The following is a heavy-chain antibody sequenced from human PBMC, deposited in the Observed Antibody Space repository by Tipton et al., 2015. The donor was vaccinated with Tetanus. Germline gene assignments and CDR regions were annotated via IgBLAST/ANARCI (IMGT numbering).Heavy chain of an antibody. J-gene: IGHJ3*01. V-gene: IGHV4-34*01. D-gene: IGHD5-24*01. CDR3: ARGGRDAYNNPLGAFDV. Sequence: TLSLTCTVSGGSFSLYYWNWVRQSPGKGLEWIGEISHSGSSSYSPSLKSRVTISVDTSKNQFSLSLRSVAAADTAVYYCARGGRDAYNNPLGAFDVWGRGTTVTVSS. CDR1: GGSFSLYY. CDR2: ISHSGSS.